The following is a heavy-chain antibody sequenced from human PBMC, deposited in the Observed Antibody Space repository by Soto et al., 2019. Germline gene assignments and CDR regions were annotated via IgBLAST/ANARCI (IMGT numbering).Heavy chain of an antibody. CDR2: IIPIFGTA. J-gene: IGHJ4*02. CDR3: ARDRRDGCAFDY. Sequence: ASVKVSCKASGGTFSSYAISWVRQAPGQGLEWMGGIIPIFGTANYAQKFQGRVTITADESTSTAYMELSSLRSEDTAVYYCARDRRDGCAFDYWGQGTLVTVSS. D-gene: IGHD2-2*03. CDR1: GGTFSSYA. V-gene: IGHV1-69*13.